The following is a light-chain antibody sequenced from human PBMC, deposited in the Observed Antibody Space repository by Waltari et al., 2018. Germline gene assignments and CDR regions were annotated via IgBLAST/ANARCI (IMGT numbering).Light chain of an antibody. V-gene: IGKV3-20*01. CDR3: QQHGTLPAT. Sequence: EIVLTQSPGTASLSPGERVTLSCRASQSVGSSSLAWYPQKPGQAPRRVIYRASRRATGIPDRFSGGGSVTDFSLTISRLEPEDFAVYYCQQHGTLPATFGQGTKVEIK. J-gene: IGKJ1*01. CDR1: QSVGSSS. CDR2: RAS.